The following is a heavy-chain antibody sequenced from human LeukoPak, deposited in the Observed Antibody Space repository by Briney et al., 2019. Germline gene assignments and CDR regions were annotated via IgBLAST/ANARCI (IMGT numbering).Heavy chain of an antibody. CDR1: GFTFSTYW. CDR3: ARALIKVVRGFYYYGMDV. J-gene: IGHJ6*02. CDR2: ISSRGSSP. D-gene: IGHD2-15*01. V-gene: IGHV3-74*01. Sequence: PGGSLRLSCTASGFTFSTYWMHWVRQAPGKGLVWVSRISSRGSSPDYADSVKGRFTISRDNAKNTLYLQMNSLRAEDTAVYYCARALIKVVRGFYYYGMDVWGQGTTVTVSS.